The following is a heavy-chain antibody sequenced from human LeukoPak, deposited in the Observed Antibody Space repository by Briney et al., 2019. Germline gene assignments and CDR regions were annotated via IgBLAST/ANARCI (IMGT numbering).Heavy chain of an antibody. Sequence: SVKVSCKASGYSFSTHGIRWVRQAPGQGLEWMGGIMPIFGATNYAQKFQGRLTITTDRSTSTAYMELNNLGSEDTALYYCARVATVGSLDNWGQGTLVTVSS. D-gene: IGHD4-23*01. CDR2: IMPIFGAT. CDR3: ARVATVGSLDN. J-gene: IGHJ4*02. V-gene: IGHV1-69*05. CDR1: GYSFSTHG.